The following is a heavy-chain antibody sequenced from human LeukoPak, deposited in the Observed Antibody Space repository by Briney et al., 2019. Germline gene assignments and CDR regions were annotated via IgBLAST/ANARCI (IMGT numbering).Heavy chain of an antibody. J-gene: IGHJ4*02. CDR2: INPNSGGT. CDR1: GYTFTGYY. V-gene: IGHV1-2*02. CDR3: ARVRMDDILTGYYTFDY. D-gene: IGHD3-9*01. Sequence: ASVKVSCKASGYTFTGYYMHWVRQAPGQGLEWMGWINPNSGGTNYAQKFQGRVTMTRDTSISTAYMELSRLRSDDTAVYYCARVRMDDILTGYYTFDYWGQGTLVTASS.